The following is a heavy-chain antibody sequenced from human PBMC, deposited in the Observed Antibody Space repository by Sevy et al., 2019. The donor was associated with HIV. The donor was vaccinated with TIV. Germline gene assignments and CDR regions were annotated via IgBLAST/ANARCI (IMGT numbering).Heavy chain of an antibody. Sequence: ASVKVSCKASGYTFTGYYMHWVRQAPGQGLEWMGWLNPNRGGTNYAQKFQGRVTMTRDTSISTAYMELSRLRSDDTAVYYCAVLLWFGELTDAFDIWVQGTMVTVSS. V-gene: IGHV1-2*02. CDR1: GYTFTGYY. D-gene: IGHD3-10*01. CDR2: LNPNRGGT. J-gene: IGHJ3*02. CDR3: AVLLWFGELTDAFDI.